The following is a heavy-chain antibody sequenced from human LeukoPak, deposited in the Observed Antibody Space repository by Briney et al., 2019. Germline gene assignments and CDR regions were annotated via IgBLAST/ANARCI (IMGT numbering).Heavy chain of an antibody. CDR1: GGSFSGYY. V-gene: IGHV4-34*01. CDR3: ARAPRDGYKTIDY. Sequence: PSETLSLTCAVYGGSFSGYYWSWVRQPPGKGLEWIGEINHSGSSNYNPSLKSPVTISVDTCKKQFSLNLSSVTAADTAVYYCARAPRDGYKTIDYWGQGTLVTVSS. J-gene: IGHJ4*02. D-gene: IGHD5-24*01. CDR2: INHSGSS.